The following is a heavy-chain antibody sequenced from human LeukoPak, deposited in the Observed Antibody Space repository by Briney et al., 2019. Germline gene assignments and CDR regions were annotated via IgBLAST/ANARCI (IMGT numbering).Heavy chain of an antibody. CDR2: IYYSGST. D-gene: IGHD3-10*01. J-gene: IGHJ5*02. CDR3: VRDRGTMVRGVKFDP. Sequence: PSETLSLTCTVSGGSISSSSYYWGWIRQPPGKGLEWIGSIYYSGSTYYNPSLKSRVTISVDTSKNQFSLKLSSVTAADTAVYYCVRDRGTMVRGVKFDPWGQGTLVTVSS. V-gene: IGHV4-39*07. CDR1: GGSISSSSYY.